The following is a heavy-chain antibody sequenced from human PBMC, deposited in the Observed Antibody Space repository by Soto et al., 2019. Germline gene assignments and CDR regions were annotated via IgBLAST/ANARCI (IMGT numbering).Heavy chain of an antibody. CDR1: GFTFNSYG. CDR2: ISYDSTKT. V-gene: IGHV3-30*03. Sequence: GGSLRLSCAASGFTFNSYGMHWVRQGPGNGLEWVAFISYDSTKTYYADSVKGRFTISRDNSNSALYVQMNSLTGEDTAVYYCARTRSAWSDFHYYSLDVWGQGTTVTV. CDR3: ARTRSAWSDFHYYSLDV. J-gene: IGHJ6*02. D-gene: IGHD1-26*01.